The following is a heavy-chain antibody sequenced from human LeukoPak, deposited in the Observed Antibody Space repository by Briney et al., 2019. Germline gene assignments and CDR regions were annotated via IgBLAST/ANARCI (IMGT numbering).Heavy chain of an antibody. J-gene: IGHJ3*02. V-gene: IGHV1-69*04. D-gene: IGHD3-10*01. CDR2: IIPILGIA. CDR3: ARDLPLLWFGELSLNAFDI. CDR1: GGTFSSYT. Sequence: SVKVSCKASGGTFSSYTISWVRQAPGQGLEWMGRIIPILGIANYAQKFQGRVTITADKSTSTAYMELSSLRSEDTAVYYCARDLPLLWFGELSLNAFDIWGQGTMVTVSS.